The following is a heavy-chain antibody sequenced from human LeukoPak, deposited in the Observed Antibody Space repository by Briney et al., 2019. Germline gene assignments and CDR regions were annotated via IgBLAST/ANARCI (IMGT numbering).Heavy chain of an antibody. CDR3: ARVAATLANYYFDY. J-gene: IGHJ4*02. Sequence: ASVKVSCKASGYTFTCYYMHWVRQAPGQGLEWMGWINPNSGGTNYAQKFQGRVTMTRDTSISTAYMELSRLRSDDTAVYYCARVAATLANYYFDYWGQGTLVTVSS. CDR1: GYTFTCYY. V-gene: IGHV1-2*02. CDR2: INPNSGGT. D-gene: IGHD2-15*01.